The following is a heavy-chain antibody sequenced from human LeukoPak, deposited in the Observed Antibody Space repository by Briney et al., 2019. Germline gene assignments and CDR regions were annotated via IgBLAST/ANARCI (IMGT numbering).Heavy chain of an antibody. CDR3: AKDSDSGAYDY. CDR1: GFTFSSNW. J-gene: IGHJ4*02. V-gene: IGHV3-7*01. Sequence: GGSLRLSCVASGFTFSSNWMSWVRQAPGKGLEWVANIKYDGGEKHYVDSVKGRFTISRDNAKNSVYLQMNSLRAEDTAVYYCAKDSDSGAYDYWGQGTLVTVSS. D-gene: IGHD6-19*01. CDR2: IKYDGGEK.